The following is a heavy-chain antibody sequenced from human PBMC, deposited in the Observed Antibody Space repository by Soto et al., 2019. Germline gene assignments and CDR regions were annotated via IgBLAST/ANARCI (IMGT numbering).Heavy chain of an antibody. Sequence: EVQLVESGGGWVQPGGSLRLSCAASGFTFSSYSMNWVRQAPGKGLEWVSYISSSSSTIYYADSVKGRFTISRDNAKNSLYLQMTSLRAEDTAVYYCARDLGSSWYPEYFQHWGQGTLFTVSS. J-gene: IGHJ1*01. D-gene: IGHD6-13*01. CDR2: ISSSSSTI. CDR1: GFTFSSYS. CDR3: ARDLGSSWYPEYFQH. V-gene: IGHV3-48*01.